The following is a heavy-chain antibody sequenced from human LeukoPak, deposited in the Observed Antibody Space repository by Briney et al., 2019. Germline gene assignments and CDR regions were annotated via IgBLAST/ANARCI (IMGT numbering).Heavy chain of an antibody. V-gene: IGHV3-30*18. J-gene: IGHJ3*02. D-gene: IGHD4-17*01. CDR1: GFTFDSYG. CDR3: AKDRTYDYGTYDAFDI. Sequence: GRSLRLSCAASGFTFDSYGMHWVRQAPGKGLEWVAVISYDGSNKYYVDSVKGRFTISRDNSKNTLYLQMNSLRPEDTAVYYCAKDRTYDYGTYDAFDIWGPGTMVTVPS. CDR2: ISYDGSNK.